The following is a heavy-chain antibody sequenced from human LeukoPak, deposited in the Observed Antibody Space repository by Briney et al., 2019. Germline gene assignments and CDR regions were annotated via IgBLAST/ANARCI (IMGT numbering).Heavy chain of an antibody. V-gene: IGHV4-34*01. Sequence: SETLSLTCTVSGGSISSYYWSWIRQPPGKGLEWIGEINHSGSTNYNPSLKSRVTISVDTSKNQFSLKLSSVTAADTAVYYCARDPKTVYYYYYYMDVWGKGTTVTVSS. CDR3: ARDPKTVYYYYYYMDV. CDR2: INHSGST. J-gene: IGHJ6*03. CDR1: GGSISSYY. D-gene: IGHD1-14*01.